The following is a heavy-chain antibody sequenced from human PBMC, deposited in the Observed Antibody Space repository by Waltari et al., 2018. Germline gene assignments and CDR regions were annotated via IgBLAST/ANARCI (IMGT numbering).Heavy chain of an antibody. CDR2: IYYSGST. V-gene: IGHV4-39*01. CDR1: GGSISSSSYY. J-gene: IGHJ5*02. Sequence: QLQLQESGPGLVKPSETLSLTCTVSGGSISSSSYYWGWIRQPPGKGLEWIGSIYYSGSTYYNPSLKSRVTISVDTSKNQFSLKLSSVTAADTAVYYCARFNPYYDILTGNWFDPWGQGTLVTVSS. D-gene: IGHD3-9*01. CDR3: ARFNPYYDILTGNWFDP.